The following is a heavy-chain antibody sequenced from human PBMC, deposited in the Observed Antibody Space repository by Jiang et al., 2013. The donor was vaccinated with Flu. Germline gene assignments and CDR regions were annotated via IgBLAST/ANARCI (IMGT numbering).Heavy chain of an antibody. D-gene: IGHD5-24*01. CDR3: ATADGALHLSIPYFSGMNV. Sequence: GSGLVKPSETLSLTCTVSGGSITNYYLSWMRQSPGRGLEWIAYIYYSGSTNYNPSLKNRVSVSIDTSNNQLSLRLRSVTAADTAVYYCATADGALHLSIPYFSGMNVWGQGTTVTVSS. CDR2: IYYSGST. CDR1: GGSITNYY. J-gene: IGHJ6*02. V-gene: IGHV4-59*03.